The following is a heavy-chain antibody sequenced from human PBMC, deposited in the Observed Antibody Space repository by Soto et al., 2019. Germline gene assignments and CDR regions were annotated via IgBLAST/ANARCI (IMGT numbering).Heavy chain of an antibody. CDR1: GYIFVNYG. Sequence: QVQLVQSGDEMKKPGASVRVSCKASGYIFVNYGIAWVRQAPGQGLEWMGWISPYTGDTHSASKVQGRLTMTTDTSTSTAYMDLESLTSDDTAGYYCAMVDSYVTPTPQDVWGQGATVTVSS. V-gene: IGHV1-18*01. J-gene: IGHJ6*02. CDR2: ISPYTGDT. CDR3: AMVDSYVTPTPQDV. D-gene: IGHD3-16*01.